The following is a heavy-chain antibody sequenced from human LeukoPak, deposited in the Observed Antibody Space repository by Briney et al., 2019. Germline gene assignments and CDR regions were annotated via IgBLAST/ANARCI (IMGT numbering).Heavy chain of an antibody. V-gene: IGHV4-59*08. CDR2: VSDSGNT. D-gene: IGHD3-10*01. Sequence: SETLSLTCTVSGGSIRSHYWSWIRQPPGKGLEWIGYVSDSGNTVYNPSLKSRVTILRDTSKTQFSLRLSSVTAADTAVYYCARHATGSYSVPWLDPWGQGTLVTVSS. J-gene: IGHJ5*02. CDR1: GGSIRSHY. CDR3: ARHATGSYSVPWLDP.